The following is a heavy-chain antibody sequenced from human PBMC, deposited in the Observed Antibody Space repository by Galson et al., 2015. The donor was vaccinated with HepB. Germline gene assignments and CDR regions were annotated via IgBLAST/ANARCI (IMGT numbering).Heavy chain of an antibody. CDR2: ITSDGSAT. Sequence: SLRLSCAASGFTFGTSAMNWVRQAPGKGLEWVSLITSDGSATYYADSVKGRFTISRDNSKNTLYLQMNSLRDEDMAVYYCAKSFCFGSPCRVLHYWGQGTLVTVSS. V-gene: IGHV3-23*01. J-gene: IGHJ4*02. CDR1: GFTFGTSA. CDR3: AKSFCFGSPCRVLHY. D-gene: IGHD3-10*01.